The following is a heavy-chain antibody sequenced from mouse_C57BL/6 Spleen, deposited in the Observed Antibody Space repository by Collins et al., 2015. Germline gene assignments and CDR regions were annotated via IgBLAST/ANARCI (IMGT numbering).Heavy chain of an antibody. J-gene: IGHJ4*01. CDR2: IWRGGST. Sequence: QVQLKQSGPSLVQPSQSLSITCTVSGFSLTGYGVHWVRQSPGKGLEWLGVIWRGGSTDYNAAFMSRLSITKDNSKSQVFFKMNSLQADDTAIYYCAKISYGYDYAMDYWGQGTSVTVSS. D-gene: IGHD2-2*01. CDR1: GFSLTGYG. V-gene: IGHV2-5-1*01. CDR3: AKISYGYDYAMDY.